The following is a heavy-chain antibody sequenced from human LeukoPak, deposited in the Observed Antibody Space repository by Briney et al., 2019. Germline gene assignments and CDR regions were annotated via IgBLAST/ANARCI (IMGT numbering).Heavy chain of an antibody. Sequence: PSETLSLTCTVSGGSISSFYWSWIRQPPGKGLEWIAYIYYSGSTNYNPSLKSRVTISVDTSKNQFSLKLSSVTAADTAVYYCARACSSTSCPFDYWGQGTLVTVSS. CDR3: ARACSSTSCPFDY. CDR1: GGSISSFY. D-gene: IGHD2-2*01. J-gene: IGHJ4*02. V-gene: IGHV4-59*01. CDR2: IYYSGST.